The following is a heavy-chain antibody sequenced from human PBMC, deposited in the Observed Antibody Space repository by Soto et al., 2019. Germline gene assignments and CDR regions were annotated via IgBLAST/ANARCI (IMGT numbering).Heavy chain of an antibody. CDR2: LDPEDGET. J-gene: IGHJ4*02. D-gene: IGHD5-12*01. CDR1: GYTLNDLS. V-gene: IGHV1-24*01. Sequence: QVQVVQSGAEVKKPGASVKVSCKVSGYTLNDLSIHWVRQAPGKGLEWMGGLDPEDGETIYAQKFQGRVTMTEDTSRDTAYIELSSLRSEITAVYYCAMRGTRWLGSTFDYWGQGTLVTVSS. CDR3: AMRGTRWLGSTFDY.